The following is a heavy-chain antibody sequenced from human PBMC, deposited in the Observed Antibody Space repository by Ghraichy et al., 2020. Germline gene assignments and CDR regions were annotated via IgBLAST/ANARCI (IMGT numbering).Heavy chain of an antibody. D-gene: IGHD3-16*01. CDR2: INPSGGST. CDR1: GYTFTSYY. CDR3: ARAGSDYVWGSSLDY. Sequence: ASVKVSCKASGYTFTSYYMHWVRQAPGQGLEWMGIINPSGGSTSYAQKFQGRVTMTRDTSTSTVYMELSSLRSEDTAVYYCARAGSDYVWGSSLDYWGQGTLVTVSS. J-gene: IGHJ4*02. V-gene: IGHV1-46*01.